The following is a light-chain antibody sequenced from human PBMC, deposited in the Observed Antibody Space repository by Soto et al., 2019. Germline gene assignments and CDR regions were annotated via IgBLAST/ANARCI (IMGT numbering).Light chain of an antibody. CDR2: YDR. J-gene: IGLJ3*02. V-gene: IGLV3-21*04. Sequence: SYELTQPPSVSVAPGKTATIPCGGNNIGSKSVHWYQQKPGQAPVLVIFYDRVRPSGIPERFSGSNSGNTATLTISRVEDGDEADYYCQVWDSSSDHRVFGGGTKLTVL. CDR3: QVWDSSSDHRV. CDR1: NIGSKS.